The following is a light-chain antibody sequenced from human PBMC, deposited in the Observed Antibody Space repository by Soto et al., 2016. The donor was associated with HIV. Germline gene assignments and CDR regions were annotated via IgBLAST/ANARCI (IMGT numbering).Light chain of an antibody. CDR3: QAYDSSAVV. CDR1: TLGNKY. Sequence: SFDLTQPPSVSVSPGQTASITCSGDTLGNKYVSWYQQKTGQSPVLVPYQDSRRPSGMSERFSGSNSGNTATLTISGTQPLDEADYYCQAYDSSAVVFGGGTKLTVL. V-gene: IGLV3-1*01. CDR2: QDS. J-gene: IGLJ2*01.